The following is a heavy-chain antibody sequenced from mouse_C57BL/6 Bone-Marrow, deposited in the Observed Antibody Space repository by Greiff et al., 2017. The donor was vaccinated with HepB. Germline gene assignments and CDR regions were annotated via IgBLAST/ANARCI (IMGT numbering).Heavy chain of an antibody. D-gene: IGHD2-12*01. CDR1: GYTFTDYY. V-gene: IGHV1-19*01. CDR2: INPYNGGT. J-gene: IGHJ3*01. Sequence: EVQLQQSGPVLVKPGASVKMSCKASGYTFTDYYMNWVKQSHGKSLEWTGVINPYNGGTSYNQKFKGKATLTVDKSSSTAYMELNSLTSEDSAVYYCARLRGGFAYWGQGTLVTVSA. CDR3: ARLRGGFAY.